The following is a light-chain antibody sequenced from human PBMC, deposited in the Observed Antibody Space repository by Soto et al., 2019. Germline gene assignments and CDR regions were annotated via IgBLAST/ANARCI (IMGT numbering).Light chain of an antibody. Sequence: QSALTQPPSASGSPGQSVTISCTGTSSDVGGYNYVSWYQQHPGKAPKLMIYEITKRPSGVPDRFSGSKSGNTASLTVSGLQAEDEADYYCSSYAGNSIELFGGGTKLTVL. CDR1: SSDVGGYNY. CDR2: EIT. V-gene: IGLV2-8*01. J-gene: IGLJ2*01. CDR3: SSYAGNSIEL.